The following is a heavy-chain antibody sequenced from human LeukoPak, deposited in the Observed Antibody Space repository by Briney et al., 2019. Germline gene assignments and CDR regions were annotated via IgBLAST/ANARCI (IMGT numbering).Heavy chain of an antibody. D-gene: IGHD4-17*01. CDR3: ARSTTYGDLLFDY. Sequence: SETLSLTCTVSGDSISGYYWSWIRQPPGNELEWIGYIYDSGSTNYNPSLKSRVTISVDTSKNQFSLKLTSVTAADTAVYYCARSTTYGDLLFDYWGQGTLVTVSS. V-gene: IGHV4-59*01. CDR1: GDSISGYY. J-gene: IGHJ4*02. CDR2: IYDSGST.